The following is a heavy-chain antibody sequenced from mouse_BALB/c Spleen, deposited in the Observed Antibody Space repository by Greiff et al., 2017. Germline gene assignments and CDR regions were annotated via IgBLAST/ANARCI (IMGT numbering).Heavy chain of an antibody. CDR3: ARDYGSSHYFDY. D-gene: IGHD1-1*01. CDR1: GYSITSDYA. Sequence: DVQLQESGPGLVKPSQSLSLTCTVTGYSITSDYAWNWIRQFPGNKLEWMGYISYSGSTSYNPSLKSRISITRDTSKNQFFLQLNSVTTEDTATYYCARDYGSSHYFDYWGQGTTLTVSS. V-gene: IGHV3-2*02. J-gene: IGHJ2*01. CDR2: ISYSGST.